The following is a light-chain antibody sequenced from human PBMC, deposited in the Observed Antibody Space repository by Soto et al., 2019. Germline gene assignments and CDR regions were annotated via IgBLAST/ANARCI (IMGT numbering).Light chain of an antibody. CDR2: GAS. Sequence: EILLTQSPGTLSLSPGERATLSCRASQSVRNSYLAWYQQKPGQAPRLLIYGASGRDTGIPDRFSGSGSGTDFTLTSSRLEPEDFAVYYCQQYGSSPYTFGQGTKLEI. CDR3: QQYGSSPYT. J-gene: IGKJ2*01. CDR1: QSVRNSY. V-gene: IGKV3-20*01.